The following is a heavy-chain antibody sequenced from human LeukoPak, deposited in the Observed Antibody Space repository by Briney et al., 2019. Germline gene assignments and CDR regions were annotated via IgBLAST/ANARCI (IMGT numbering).Heavy chain of an antibody. Sequence: GGSLRLSCAASGFTLRSHWMHWVRQAPGRGLEWVSGISWNGGTIDYADSVKGRFTISRDNAKSSLYLQMNNLRTEDTALYYCAKAGCGFTTCYTNCWGQGTLVTVSS. CDR1: GFTLRSHW. V-gene: IGHV3-9*02. CDR3: AKAGCGFTTCYTNC. D-gene: IGHD2-2*02. J-gene: IGHJ4*02. CDR2: ISWNGGTI.